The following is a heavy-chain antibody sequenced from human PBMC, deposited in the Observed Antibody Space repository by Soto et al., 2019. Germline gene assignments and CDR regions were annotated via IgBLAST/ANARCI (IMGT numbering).Heavy chain of an antibody. CDR2: ISSSSSYI. CDR1: GFTFSSYS. CDR3: ARDSHIDYDSSGYYLTVILGKNWFDP. J-gene: IGHJ5*02. V-gene: IGHV3-21*01. Sequence: EVQLVESGGGLVKPGGSLRLSCAASGFTFSSYSMNWVRQAPGKGLEWVSSISSSSSYIYYADSVKGRFTISRDNAKNSLYLQMNSLRAEDTAVYYCARDSHIDYDSSGYYLTVILGKNWFDPWGQGTLVTVSS. D-gene: IGHD3-22*01.